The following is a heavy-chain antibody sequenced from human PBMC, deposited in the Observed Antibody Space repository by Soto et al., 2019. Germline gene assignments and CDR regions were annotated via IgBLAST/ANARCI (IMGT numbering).Heavy chain of an antibody. CDR2: IWYDASNK. J-gene: IGHJ4*02. CDR1: GFTFSSYG. CDR3: ARDPYSNYYFDY. Sequence: QVQLVESGGGVVQPGRSLRLSCAASGFTFSSYGMHWVRQAPGKGLEWVAVIWYDASNKYYADSVKGRFTISRDNSKNTLYLQMNSLRAEDTAVYYCARDPYSNYYFDYWGQGTLVTVSS. V-gene: IGHV3-33*01. D-gene: IGHD4-4*01.